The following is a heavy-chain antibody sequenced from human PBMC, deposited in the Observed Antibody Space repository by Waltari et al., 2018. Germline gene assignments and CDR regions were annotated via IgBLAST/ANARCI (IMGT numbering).Heavy chain of an antibody. J-gene: IGHJ4*02. V-gene: IGHV4-39*01. CDR1: GGSISSSSYY. CDR2: IYYSGRT. D-gene: IGHD5-18*01. Sequence: QLQLQESGPGLVKPSETLSLTCTVSGGSISSSSYYWGWIRQPPGKGLEWIGSIYYSGRTYYHPSLKSRVTISVDTSKNQFSLKLSSVTAADTAVYYCARLAQLWTENDYWGQGTLVTVSS. CDR3: ARLAQLWTENDY.